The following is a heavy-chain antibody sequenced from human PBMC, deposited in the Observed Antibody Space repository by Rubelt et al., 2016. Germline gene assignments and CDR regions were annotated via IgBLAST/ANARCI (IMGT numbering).Heavy chain of an antibody. CDR2: INPSGGST. Sequence: QVQLVQSGAEVKKPGASVKVSCKASGYTFTSYYMHWVRQAPGQGLEWMGIINPSGGSTSYAPKVQGRVTMTRDTSTSTVYRELSRLGAEEPAVYYCAGDSGSPRGGGHDYWGQGTLVTVSS. V-gene: IGHV1-46*01. J-gene: IGHJ4*02. CDR3: AGDSGSPRGGGHDY. CDR1: GYTFTSYY. D-gene: IGHD1-26*01.